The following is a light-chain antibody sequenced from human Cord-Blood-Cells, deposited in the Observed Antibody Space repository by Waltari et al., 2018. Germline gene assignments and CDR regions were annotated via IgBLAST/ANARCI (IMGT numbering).Light chain of an antibody. V-gene: IGLV2-23*01. J-gene: IGLJ3*02. CDR3: CSYAGSSTWV. Sequence: QSALPQPASVSGSPGQSLTISCTGTSSDVGSYNLVSWYQQPPGKAPKLMIYEGSKRPSGVSNRFSGSKSGNTASLTISGLQAEDEADYYCCSYAGSSTWVFGGGTKLTVL. CDR2: EGS. CDR1: SSDVGSYNL.